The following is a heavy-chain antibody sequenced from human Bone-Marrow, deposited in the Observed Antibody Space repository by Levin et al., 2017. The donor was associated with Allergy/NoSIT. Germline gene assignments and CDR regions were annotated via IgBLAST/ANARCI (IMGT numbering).Heavy chain of an antibody. CDR3: ARESAVAGTGYYFDY. CDR1: GGSFSGYY. J-gene: IGHJ4*02. D-gene: IGHD6-19*01. Sequence: SQTLSLTCAVYGGSFSGYYWSWIRQPPGKGLEWIGEINHSGSTNYNPSLKSRVTISVDTSKNQFSLKLSSVTAADTAVYYCARESAVAGTGYYFDYWGQGTLVTVSS. V-gene: IGHV4-34*01. CDR2: INHSGST.